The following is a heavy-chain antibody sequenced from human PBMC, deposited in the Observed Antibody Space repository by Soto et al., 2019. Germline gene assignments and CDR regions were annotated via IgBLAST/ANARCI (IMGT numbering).Heavy chain of an antibody. CDR2: IDSYGNHT. CDR3: VRDDVGVGIDY. J-gene: IGHJ4*02. V-gene: IGHV3-74*01. Sequence: EVQLVESGGGLVQPGGSLRLSCAPSGLTFSNYWMHWFPQVPGKGLVWVSHIDSYGNHTTYADSGKGRFTISRDNAKNTVYLQMISLRAEDTAVYYCVRDDVGVGIDYWGLGTLVTVSS. CDR1: GLTFSNYW. D-gene: IGHD1-26*01.